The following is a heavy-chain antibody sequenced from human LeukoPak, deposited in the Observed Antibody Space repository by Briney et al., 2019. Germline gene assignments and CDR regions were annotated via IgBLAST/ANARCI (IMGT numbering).Heavy chain of an antibody. Sequence: ASVKVSCKASEYTFTSYDINWVRQATGQGLEWMGWMNPNSGNTGYAQNFQGRVTMTRNASISTAYMELSSLRSEDTAVYYCAREDIVVADYWGQGTLVTVSS. J-gene: IGHJ4*02. CDR3: AREDIVVADY. V-gene: IGHV1-8*01. D-gene: IGHD2-15*01. CDR2: MNPNSGNT. CDR1: EYTFTSYD.